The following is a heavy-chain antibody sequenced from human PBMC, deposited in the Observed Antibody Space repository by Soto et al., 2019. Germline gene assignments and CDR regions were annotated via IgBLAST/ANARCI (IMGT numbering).Heavy chain of an antibody. CDR1: GYSFTNYW. J-gene: IGHJ6*02. D-gene: IGHD2-15*01. CDR3: ARQGYCSGGSCSSYYYYGVDV. V-gene: IGHV5-51*01. CDR2: IYPGDSDT. Sequence: PGESLKISCKGSGYSFTNYWIGWVRQIPGKGLEWMGIIYPGDSDTRYSPSFQGQVTISADKSISTAYLQWSSLKASDTAMYYCARQGYCSGGSCSSYYYYGVDVWGQGTTVTVSS.